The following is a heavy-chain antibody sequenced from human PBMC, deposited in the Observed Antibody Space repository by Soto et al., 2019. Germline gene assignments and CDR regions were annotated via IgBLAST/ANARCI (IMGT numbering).Heavy chain of an antibody. CDR2: ISYDGSNK. CDR3: AKDLYGDMLDGMDV. V-gene: IGHV3-30*18. J-gene: IGHJ6*02. CDR1: GFTFSSYG. D-gene: IGHD4-17*01. Sequence: QVQLVESGGGVVQPGRSLRLSCAASGFTFSSYGMHWVRQAPGKGLEWVAVISYDGSNKYYADSVKGRFTISRDNSKNTLYLQMNSLRAEDTAVYYCAKDLYGDMLDGMDVWGQGTTVTVSS.